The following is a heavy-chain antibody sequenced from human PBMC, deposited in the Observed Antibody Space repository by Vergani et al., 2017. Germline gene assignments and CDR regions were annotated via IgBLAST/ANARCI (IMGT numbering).Heavy chain of an antibody. J-gene: IGHJ3*02. CDR1: GFTFSSYA. Sequence: QVQLVESGGGVVQPGRSPRLSCAASGFTFSSYAMHWVRQAPGKGLEWVAVISYDGSNKYYADSVKGRFTISRDNSKNTLYLQMNSLRAEDTAVYYCARGRYCSSTSCPDAFDIWGQGTMVTVSS. CDR3: ARGRYCSSTSCPDAFDI. CDR2: ISYDGSNK. V-gene: IGHV3-30-3*01. D-gene: IGHD2-2*01.